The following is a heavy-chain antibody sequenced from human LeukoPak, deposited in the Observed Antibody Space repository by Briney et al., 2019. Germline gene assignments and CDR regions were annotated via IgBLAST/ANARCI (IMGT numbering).Heavy chain of an antibody. D-gene: IGHD2-8*01. CDR2: IITKTGNP. CDR1: GYTFTNYP. CDR3: ARGMLKDYFDY. J-gene: IGHJ4*02. V-gene: IGHV7-4-1*02. Sequence: ASVKVSCKASGYTFTNYPMRWVRQASGQGLEWMGWIITKTGNPTYAQGFTGRFVFSLDTSVSTAHLQISGLKAEDTAVYYCARGMLKDYFDYWGLGTLVTVSS.